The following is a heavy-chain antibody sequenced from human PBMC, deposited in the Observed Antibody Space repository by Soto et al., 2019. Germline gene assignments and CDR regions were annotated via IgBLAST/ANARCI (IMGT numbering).Heavy chain of an antibody. CDR2: IWYDGSNK. J-gene: IGHJ4*02. CDR3: ARDQVIAAAGTADLYFDY. D-gene: IGHD6-13*01. V-gene: IGHV3-33*01. CDR1: GFTFSSYG. Sequence: GGSLRLSCAASGFTFSSYGMHWVRQAPGKGLEWVAVIWYDGSNKYYADSVKGRFTISRDNSKNTLYLQMNSLRAEDTAVYYCARDQVIAAAGTADLYFDYWGQGTLVTVSS.